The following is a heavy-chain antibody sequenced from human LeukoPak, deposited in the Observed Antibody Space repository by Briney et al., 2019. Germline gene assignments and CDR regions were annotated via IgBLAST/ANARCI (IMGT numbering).Heavy chain of an antibody. J-gene: IGHJ4*02. V-gene: IGHV4-39*07. Sequence: PSETLSLTCTVSGGSISSSSYYWGWIRQPPGKGLEWIGEINHSGSTNYNPSLKSRVTISVDTSKNQFSLKLSSVTAADTAVYYCARGILTGSHEGDYWGQGTLVTVSS. CDR1: GGSISSSSYY. CDR2: INHSGST. D-gene: IGHD3-9*01. CDR3: ARGILTGSHEGDY.